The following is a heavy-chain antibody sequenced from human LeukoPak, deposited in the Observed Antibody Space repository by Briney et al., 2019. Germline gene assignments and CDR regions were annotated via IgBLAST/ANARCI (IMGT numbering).Heavy chain of an antibody. CDR1: GFTFSSSW. Sequence: PGGSLRLSCVASGFTFSSSWMSWVRQAPGKGPEWVANIKQDGSEKSYVESVRGRFTISRDNAKNSLYLQLNSLRAEDTALYYCARDNPPDYWGQGTLVTVSS. V-gene: IGHV3-7*03. CDR3: ARDNPPDY. J-gene: IGHJ4*02. CDR2: IKQDGSEK.